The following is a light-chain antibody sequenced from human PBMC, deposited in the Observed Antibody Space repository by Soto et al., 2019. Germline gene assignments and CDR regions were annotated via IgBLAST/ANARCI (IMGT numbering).Light chain of an antibody. J-gene: IGKJ2*02. CDR1: QSVTIRY. CDR2: GVS. CDR3: HQCGSSRCT. Sequence: ETVLTQSPGTLSLSPGERATLSCRASQSVTIRYLAWFQQKPGQAPRLLIYGVSNRASGIPDRFSGSGSGTDFTLTISRVEPEDFAVYYCHQCGSSRCTFGQGTKLEIK. V-gene: IGKV3-20*01.